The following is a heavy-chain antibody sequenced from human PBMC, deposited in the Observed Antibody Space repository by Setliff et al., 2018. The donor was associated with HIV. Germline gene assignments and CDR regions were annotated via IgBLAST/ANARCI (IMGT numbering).Heavy chain of an antibody. CDR1: GFTFNSFA. V-gene: IGHV3-23*01. CDR2: VSDSGTTT. D-gene: IGHD3-22*01. Sequence: QPGGSLRLSCAASGFTFNSFAMCWVRQAPGKGLEWVSLVSDSGTTTYYADSVRGRFTISRDNLKNTVALQMDSLRAEDTAIYFCAKSTLHYSDSSPPDFWGQGTLVTVSS. J-gene: IGHJ4*02. CDR3: AKSTLHYSDSSPPDF.